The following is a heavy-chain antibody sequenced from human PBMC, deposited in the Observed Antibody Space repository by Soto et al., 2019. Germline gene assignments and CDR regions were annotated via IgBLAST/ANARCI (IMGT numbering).Heavy chain of an antibody. CDR2: IYYRGNT. Sequence: SETLSLTCSVSGDSINSDNYYWGWIRQPPGKGLEWIGSIYYRGNTYYNPSLKTRVTISLDKSKSQFSLKLNSVTAADSAVYFCARLEGMATISYYFDNWGQGTLVTVYS. CDR1: GDSINSDNYY. D-gene: IGHD2-8*01. J-gene: IGHJ4*02. V-gene: IGHV4-39*01. CDR3: ARLEGMATISYYFDN.